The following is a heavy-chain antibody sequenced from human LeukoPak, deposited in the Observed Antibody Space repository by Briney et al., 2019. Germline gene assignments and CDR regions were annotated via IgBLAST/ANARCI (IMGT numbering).Heavy chain of an antibody. CDR2: IYYSGST. CDR1: GGSISSGGYY. V-gene: IGHV4-31*03. CDR3: ARVSYYYDSSGYYYPEGFDY. D-gene: IGHD3-22*01. J-gene: IGHJ4*02. Sequence: PSETLSLTCTVSGGSISSGGYYWSWIRQHPGKGLEWIGYIYYSGSTYYNPSLKSRVTISVDTSKNQFSLKLSSVTAADTAVYYCARVSYYYDSSGYYYPEGFDYWGQGTLVTVSS.